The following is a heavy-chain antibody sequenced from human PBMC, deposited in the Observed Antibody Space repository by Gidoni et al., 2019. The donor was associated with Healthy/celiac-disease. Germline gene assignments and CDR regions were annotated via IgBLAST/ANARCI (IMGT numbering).Heavy chain of an antibody. J-gene: IGHJ5*02. V-gene: IGHV1-18*01. Sequence: QVQLVQSGAAVKKPGASVTVSCKASGYTFTRYGISWVRQAPGQGLEWMGWIRAYKGNTNYAQKLQGRVTMTTDTSTSTAYMELRSLRSDDTAVYYCARDRWFGELLMGGWFDPWGQGTLVTVSS. CDR3: ARDRWFGELLMGGWFDP. D-gene: IGHD3-10*01. CDR1: GYTFTRYG. CDR2: IRAYKGNT.